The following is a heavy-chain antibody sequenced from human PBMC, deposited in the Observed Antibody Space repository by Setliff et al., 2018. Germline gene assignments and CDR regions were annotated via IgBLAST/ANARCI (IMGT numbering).Heavy chain of an antibody. CDR2: ISSRSTYI. D-gene: IGHD3-3*01. Sequence: PGGSLRLSCAASGFNFSSYAFNWVRQAPGKGLEWVSSISSRSTYIYYADSLKGRFTISRDNAKNSLSLQMNGLRVEDTSVYYCGRDVFDFRTGQGGPWGQGTRVTVSS. CDR3: GRDVFDFRTGQGGP. J-gene: IGHJ5*02. V-gene: IGHV3-21*06. CDR1: GFNFSSYA.